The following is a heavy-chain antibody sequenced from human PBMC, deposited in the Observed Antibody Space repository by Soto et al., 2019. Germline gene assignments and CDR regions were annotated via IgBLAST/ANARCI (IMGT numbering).Heavy chain of an antibody. Sequence: GESLKISCKGSGYSFTSYWIGWVRQMPGKGLEWVGIIYPGDSDTRYSPSFQGQVTISADKSISTAYLQWSSLKASDTAMYYCARRDGYCSSTSCPFDYWGQGTLVTVSS. CDR2: IYPGDSDT. V-gene: IGHV5-51*01. J-gene: IGHJ4*02. CDR3: ARRDGYCSSTSCPFDY. D-gene: IGHD2-2*03. CDR1: GYSFTSYW.